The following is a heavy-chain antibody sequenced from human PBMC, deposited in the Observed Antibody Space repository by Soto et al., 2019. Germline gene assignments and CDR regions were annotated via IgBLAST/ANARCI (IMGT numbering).Heavy chain of an antibody. J-gene: IGHJ5*02. Sequence: QVQLVQSGAEVKRPGASVKVSCEASGYTFTTYDINWVRQASVQGLEWMGCVNPSSGNTVYARKFHDRVTMTRDTSISTAYMELNSLESDDTAIYYCARASMYIWYDHWGQGTLVTVSS. CDR3: ARASMYIWYDH. D-gene: IGHD1-20*01. V-gene: IGHV1-8*01. CDR2: VNPSSGNT. CDR1: GYTFTTYD.